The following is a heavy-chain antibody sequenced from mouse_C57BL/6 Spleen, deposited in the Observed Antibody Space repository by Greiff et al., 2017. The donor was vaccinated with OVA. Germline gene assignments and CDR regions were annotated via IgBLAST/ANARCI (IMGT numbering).Heavy chain of an antibody. CDR2: IHPSGSDT. V-gene: IGHV1-74*01. Sequence: QVQLQQPGAELVKPGASVKLSCKASGYTFTSYWMHWVKQRPGQGLEWIGRIHPSGSDTNYNQKFKGKATLTVDKSSSTAYMQLSSLTSEDSAVYYCARPPSAYWGQGTLVTVSA. CDR3: ARPPSAY. J-gene: IGHJ3*01. CDR1: GYTFTSYW.